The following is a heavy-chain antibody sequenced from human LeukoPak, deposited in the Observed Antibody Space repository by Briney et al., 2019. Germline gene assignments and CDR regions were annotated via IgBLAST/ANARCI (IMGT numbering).Heavy chain of an antibody. CDR3: AKSDFWSGYFYYYYMDV. CDR2: IWYDGSNK. CDR1: GFTFSGYG. Sequence: PAGRSLRLSCAASGFTFSGYGMHWVRQAPGKGLEWVAVIWYDGSNKYYADSVKGRFTISRDNSKNTLYLQMNSLRAEDTAVYYCAKSDFWSGYFYYYYMDVWGKGTTVTVSS. V-gene: IGHV3-33*06. D-gene: IGHD3-3*01. J-gene: IGHJ6*03.